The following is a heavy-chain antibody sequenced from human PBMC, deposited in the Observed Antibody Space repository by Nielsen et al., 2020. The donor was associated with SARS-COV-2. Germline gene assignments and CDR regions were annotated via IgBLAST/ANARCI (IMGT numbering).Heavy chain of an antibody. J-gene: IGHJ4*02. V-gene: IGHV3-20*04. CDR3: AKGYYGSGSFSDY. D-gene: IGHD3-10*01. CDR1: GFTFDDYG. CDR2: INWNGGSI. Sequence: GESLKISCAASGFTFDDYGMSWVRQAPGKGLEWVSGINWNGGSIGYADSVKGRFTISRDNAKNSLYLQMNSLRAEDTALYYCAKGYYGSGSFSDYWGQGTLVTVSS.